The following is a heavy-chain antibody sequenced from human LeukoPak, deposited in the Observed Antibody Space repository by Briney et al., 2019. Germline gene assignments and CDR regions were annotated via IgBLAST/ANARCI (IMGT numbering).Heavy chain of an antibody. Sequence: SETLSLTCSVSGGSISSYYWSWIRQPAGKGLEWIGRIFASGNINYNPSLKSRVTMSLDTSKNQFSLKLSSVTAADTAVYYCARVSGAIYYYDSSGYSDAFDIWGQGTMVTVSS. CDR1: GGSISSYY. CDR3: ARVSGAIYYYDSSGYSDAFDI. J-gene: IGHJ3*02. CDR2: IFASGNI. D-gene: IGHD3-22*01. V-gene: IGHV4-4*07.